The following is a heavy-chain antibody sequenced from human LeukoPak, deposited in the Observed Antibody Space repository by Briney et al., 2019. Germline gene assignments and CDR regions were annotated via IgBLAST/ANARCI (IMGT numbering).Heavy chain of an antibody. Sequence: ASVKVSCKASGYGFSSYGISWVRQAPGQGLEWMTWISGNNGNTDFAKNFQGRVTMTTDTSTSTAYMELRSLRSDDTAVYYCARDATYYYYMDVWGKGTTVTISS. V-gene: IGHV1-18*01. J-gene: IGHJ6*03. CDR1: GYGFSSYG. CDR2: ISGNNGNT. CDR3: ARDATYYYYMDV.